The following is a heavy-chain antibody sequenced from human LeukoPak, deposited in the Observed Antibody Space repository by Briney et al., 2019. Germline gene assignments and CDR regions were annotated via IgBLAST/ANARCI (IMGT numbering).Heavy chain of an antibody. Sequence: SETLSLTCAVYGGSFSGYYWSWIRQPPGKGLEWIGEINHSGSTNYNPSLKSRVTISVDTSKNQFSLKLSSVTAADTAVYYCARRGGSGSYRPRYYFDYWGQGTLVTVSS. D-gene: IGHD3-10*01. CDR3: ARRGGSGSYRPRYYFDY. V-gene: IGHV4-34*01. J-gene: IGHJ4*02. CDR2: INHSGST. CDR1: GGSFSGYY.